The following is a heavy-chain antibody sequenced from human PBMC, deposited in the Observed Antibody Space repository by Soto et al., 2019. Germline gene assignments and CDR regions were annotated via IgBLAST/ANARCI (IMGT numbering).Heavy chain of an antibody. V-gene: IGHV3-7*01. CDR2: IKQDGSEN. CDR1: GFTFSSYW. D-gene: IGHD2-21*01. CDR3: ARDLLIFGGGDYFDY. Sequence: EVQLVESGGGLVQPGGSLRLSCAASGFTFSSYWMSWVRQAPGKGLEWVANIKQDGSENYYVDSVKGRFTISRDNAKNSLYLQMNSLRAEDTAVYYCARDLLIFGGGDYFDYWGQGTLVTVSS. J-gene: IGHJ4*02.